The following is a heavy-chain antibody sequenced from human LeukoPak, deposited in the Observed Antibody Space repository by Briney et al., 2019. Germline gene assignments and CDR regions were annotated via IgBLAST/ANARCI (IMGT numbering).Heavy chain of an antibody. CDR1: GFTFSSYG. J-gene: IGHJ6*02. V-gene: IGHV3-30*19. CDR2: ISYDGSNK. CDR3: ARVKGDYGDPRPRLGYYYGMDV. Sequence: GGSLRLSCAASGFTFSSYGMHWVRQAPGKGLEWVAVISYDGSNKYYADSVKGRFTISRDNSKNTLYLQMNSLRAEDTAVCYCARVKGDYGDPRPRLGYYYGMDVWGQGTTVTVSS. D-gene: IGHD4-17*01.